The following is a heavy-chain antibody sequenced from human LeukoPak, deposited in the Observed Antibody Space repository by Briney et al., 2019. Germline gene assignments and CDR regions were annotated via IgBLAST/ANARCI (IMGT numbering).Heavy chain of an antibody. CDR3: ARRGGSWPAPYYSDY. CDR1: GFTFSSYS. D-gene: IGHD3-16*01. J-gene: IGHJ4*02. V-gene: IGHV3-48*01. CDR2: ISSSSSTI. Sequence: GGSLRLSCAASGFTFSSYSMNWVRQAPGKGLEWVSYISSSSSTIYYADSVKGRFTISRDNAKNSLYLQMNSLRAEDTAVYYCARRGGSWPAPYYSDYWGQGTLVTVSS.